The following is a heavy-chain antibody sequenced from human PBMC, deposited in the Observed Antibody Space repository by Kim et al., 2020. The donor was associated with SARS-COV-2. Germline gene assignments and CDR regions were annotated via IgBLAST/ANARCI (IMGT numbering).Heavy chain of an antibody. V-gene: IGHV4-39*01. J-gene: IGHJ4*02. CDR3: ARRDIVVVPAAPFDY. Sequence: PSLRSRVTISVDTSKNQCSLKLSSVTAADTAVYYCARRDIVVVPAAPFDYWGQGTLVTVSS. D-gene: IGHD2-2*01.